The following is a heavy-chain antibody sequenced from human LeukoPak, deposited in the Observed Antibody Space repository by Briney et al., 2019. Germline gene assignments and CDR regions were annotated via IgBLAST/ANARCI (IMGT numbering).Heavy chain of an antibody. CDR3: ARGWLQFRSFDY. V-gene: IGHV3-21*01. CDR1: GFTFSSYS. CDR2: ISSSSSYI. D-gene: IGHD5-24*01. J-gene: IGHJ4*02. Sequence: GGSLRLSCAASGFTFSSYSMNWVRQAPGKGLEWVSSISSSSSYIYYADSVKGRLTISRDNAKNSLYLQMNSLRAEDTAVYYCARGWLQFRSFDYWGQGTLVTVSS.